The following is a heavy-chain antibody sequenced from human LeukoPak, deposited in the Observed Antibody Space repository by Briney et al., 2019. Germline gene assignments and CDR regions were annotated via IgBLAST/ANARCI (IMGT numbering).Heavy chain of an antibody. V-gene: IGHV1-2*02. CDR3: ARAAGDCSGGSCYGKYNWFDP. Sequence: ASVKVSCKASGYTFTGYYMHWVRQAPGQGLEWMGWINPNSGGTNYAQKFQGRVTMTRDTSISTAYMELSRLRSDDTAVYYCARAAGDCSGGSCYGKYNWFDPWGQGTLVTVSS. CDR2: INPNSGGT. J-gene: IGHJ5*02. D-gene: IGHD2-15*01. CDR1: GYTFTGYY.